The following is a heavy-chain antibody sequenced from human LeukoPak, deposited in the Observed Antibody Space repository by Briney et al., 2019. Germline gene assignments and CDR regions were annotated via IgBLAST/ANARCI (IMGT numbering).Heavy chain of an antibody. CDR1: GGSVSSGSYY. Sequence: SESLSLTCTASGGSVSSGSYYWSWIRQPPGQVLEWIGYIYYSGSTNYNPSLKSRVTISVDTSKNQFSLKLSSVTAADTAVYYCAREVLYGSGSYLDYWGQGTLVTVSS. CDR3: AREVLYGSGSYLDY. J-gene: IGHJ4*02. V-gene: IGHV4-61*01. CDR2: IYYSGST. D-gene: IGHD3-10*01.